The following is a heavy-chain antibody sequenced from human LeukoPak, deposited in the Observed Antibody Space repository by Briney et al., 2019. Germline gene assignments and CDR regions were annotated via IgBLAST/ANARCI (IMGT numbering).Heavy chain of an antibody. CDR1: GYTFTSSD. CDR3: ARAHPYNWFDP. Sequence: ASVKVSCKASGYTFTSSDINWVRQAPGQGLEWMGWISAYNGNTNYAQKLQGRVTMTTDTSTSTAYMELRSLRSDDTAVYYCARAHPYNWFDPWGQGTLVTVSS. V-gene: IGHV1-18*01. J-gene: IGHJ5*02. CDR2: ISAYNGNT.